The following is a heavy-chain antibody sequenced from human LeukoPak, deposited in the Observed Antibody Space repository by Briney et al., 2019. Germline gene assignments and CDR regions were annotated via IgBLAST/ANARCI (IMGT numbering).Heavy chain of an antibody. D-gene: IGHD5-18*01. CDR3: ARATQDTANESANWFDP. CDR2: INPNRGGT. V-gene: IGHV1-2*04. CDR1: GYIFTNYG. Sequence: ASVKVSCKASGYIFTNYGISWVRQAPGQGLEWMGWINPNRGGTNYAQKFQGWVTMTRDTSISTAYMELSRLRSDDTAVYYCARATQDTANESANWFDPWGQGTLVTVSS. J-gene: IGHJ5*02.